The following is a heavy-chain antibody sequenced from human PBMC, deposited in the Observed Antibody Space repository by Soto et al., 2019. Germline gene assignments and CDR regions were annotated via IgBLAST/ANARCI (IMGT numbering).Heavy chain of an antibody. J-gene: IGHJ4*02. D-gene: IGHD1-1*01. CDR1: GYTFTSYG. CDR3: ARGRYGDY. V-gene: IGHV1-18*01. Sequence: QVHLVQSGAAVKKPGASVKVSCKGSGYTFTSYGITWVRQATGQGLEWMGWISAHNGNTDYAQKLQGRVTVTRDTSTSTAYMELRSLRSDDTAVYYCARGRYGDYWGQGALVTVSS. CDR2: ISAHNGNT.